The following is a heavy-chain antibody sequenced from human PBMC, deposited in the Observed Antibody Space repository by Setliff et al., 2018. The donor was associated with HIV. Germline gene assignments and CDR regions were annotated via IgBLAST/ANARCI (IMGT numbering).Heavy chain of an antibody. CDR2: IYYSGST. CDR3: ARQQHSSDLKIWNY. Sequence: PSETLSLTCTVSGGSISSGDYYWSWIRQPPGKGLEWIGYIYYSGSTYYNPSLKSRVIISLDTSKNQFSLKLNSVTAADTAVYYCARQQHSSDLKIWNYWGQGTLVTVSS. D-gene: IGHD6-13*01. CDR1: GGSISSGDYY. J-gene: IGHJ4*02. V-gene: IGHV4-30-4*08.